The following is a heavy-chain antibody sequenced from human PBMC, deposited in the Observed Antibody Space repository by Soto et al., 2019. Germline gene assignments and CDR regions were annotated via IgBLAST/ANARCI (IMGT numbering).Heavy chain of an antibody. V-gene: IGHV3-21*01. J-gene: IGHJ6*02. Sequence: PGGSLRLSCAASGFTFSSYSMNWVRQAPGKGLESVSSISSSSSYIYYADSVKGRFTISRDNAKNSLYLQMNSLRAEDTAVYYCASFLYDFWSGYLGIYGMDVWGQGTTVTVSS. CDR3: ASFLYDFWSGYLGIYGMDV. CDR2: ISSSSSYI. CDR1: GFTFSSYS. D-gene: IGHD3-3*01.